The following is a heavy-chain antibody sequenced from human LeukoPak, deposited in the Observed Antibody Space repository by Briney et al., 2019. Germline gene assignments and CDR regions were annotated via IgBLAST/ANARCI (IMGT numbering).Heavy chain of an antibody. CDR3: AKQRGGYSYGYVDY. J-gene: IGHJ4*02. CDR2: ISGSGGST. Sequence: GGSLRLSCAASGLTFSSYAMSWVRQAPGKGLEWVSAISGSGGSTYYADSVKGRFTISRDNSKNTLYLQMNSLRAEDTAVYYCAKQRGGYSYGYVDYWGQGTLVTVSS. D-gene: IGHD5-18*01. V-gene: IGHV3-23*01. CDR1: GLTFSSYA.